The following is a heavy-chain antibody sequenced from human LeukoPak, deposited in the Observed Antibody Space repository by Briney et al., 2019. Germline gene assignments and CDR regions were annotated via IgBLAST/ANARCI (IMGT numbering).Heavy chain of an antibody. J-gene: IGHJ2*01. CDR1: GYTFTGYY. CDR2: INPNSGGT. V-gene: IGHV1-2*02. CDR3: ARVLKGGSWYFDL. Sequence: ASVKVSCKASGYTFTGYYMHWVRQAPGQGLEWMGWINPNSGGTNYAQKFQGRVTMTRDTSISTAYMELSRLRSDDTAVYYCARVLKGGSWYFDLWGRGTLVTVSS. D-gene: IGHD5-12*01.